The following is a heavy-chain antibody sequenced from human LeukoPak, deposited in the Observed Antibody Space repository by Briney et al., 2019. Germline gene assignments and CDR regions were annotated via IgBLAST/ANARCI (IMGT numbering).Heavy chain of an antibody. V-gene: IGHV1-69*06. CDR3: AREDQYYYYMDV. CDR2: TIPIFGTA. J-gene: IGHJ6*03. Sequence: SVKVSRKASGYTFTGYYMHWVRQAPGQGLEWMGGTIPIFGTANYAQKFQGRVTITADKSTSTAYMELSSLRSEDTAVYYCAREDQYYYYMDVWGKGTTVTVSS. CDR1: GYTFTGYY.